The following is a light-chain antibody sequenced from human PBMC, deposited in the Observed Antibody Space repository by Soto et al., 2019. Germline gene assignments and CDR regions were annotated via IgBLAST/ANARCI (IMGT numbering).Light chain of an antibody. CDR2: SNK. Sequence: QSVLTQPPSASGTPGQRVTISCSGRTSNIGSNTVNWYQQLSGTAPKLLIFSNKERPSGVPGRFSGSRSGTSASLAISGLQSEDEADYYCAAWDDKLNGDVFGTGTQLTVL. V-gene: IGLV1-44*01. CDR3: AAWDDKLNGDV. J-gene: IGLJ1*01. CDR1: TSNIGSNT.